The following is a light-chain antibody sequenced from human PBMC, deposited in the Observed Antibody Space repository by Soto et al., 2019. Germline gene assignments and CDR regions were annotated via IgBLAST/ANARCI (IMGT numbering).Light chain of an antibody. J-gene: IGLJ1*01. CDR1: FSDIGRYEF. CDR3: CSFTSINTYV. Sequence: QSVLTKLASVSGSPGQSITISCAGTFSDIGRYEFVSWYQQHPGKAPKVLIYGVSKRPSGVSNRFSGSKSGNTASLTISGLQAEDESDYYCCSFTSINTYVFGTGTKVTVL. CDR2: GVS. V-gene: IGLV2-23*02.